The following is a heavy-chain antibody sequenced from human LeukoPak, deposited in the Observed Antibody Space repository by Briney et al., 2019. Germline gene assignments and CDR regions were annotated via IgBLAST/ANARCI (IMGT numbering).Heavy chain of an antibody. J-gene: IGHJ4*02. CDR2: ISGSGSST. CDR1: GFTFSSYA. Sequence: GGSLRLSCAASGFTFSSYAMTWVRQAPGKGLEWVSAISGSGSSTYYADSVKGRFTISRDNSKNTLYLQMNSLRAEDTDVYYCAKGGSGTYYGIDYWGQGTLVTVSS. CDR3: AKGGSGTYYGIDY. V-gene: IGHV3-23*01. D-gene: IGHD1-26*01.